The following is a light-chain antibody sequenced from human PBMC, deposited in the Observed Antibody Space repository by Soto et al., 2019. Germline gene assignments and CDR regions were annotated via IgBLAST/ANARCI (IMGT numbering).Light chain of an antibody. CDR2: GAS. CDR1: QSVSSGY. Sequence: EMVLTQSPGTLSLSPGQRATLSCRASQSVSSGYLAWYQQKPGQAPRLLIYGASSRGAGVPDRFSGSGSGTEFTLTISRLEPEDFTVYYCHHYETFGQGTKVDIK. V-gene: IGKV3-20*01. J-gene: IGKJ1*01. CDR3: HHYET.